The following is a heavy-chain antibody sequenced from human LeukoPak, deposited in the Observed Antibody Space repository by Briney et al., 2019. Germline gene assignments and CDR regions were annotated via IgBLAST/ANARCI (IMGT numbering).Heavy chain of an antibody. J-gene: IGHJ6*03. Sequence: SETLSLTCTVSGGSISSYYWSWIRQPPGKGLEWIGYIYTSGSTNYNPSLKSRVTISVDTSKNQFSLKLSSVTAADTAVYYCARGVDPYYYYYCMDVWGKGTTATVSS. V-gene: IGHV4-4*09. CDR1: GGSISSYY. CDR3: ARGVDPYYYYYCMDV. CDR2: IYTSGST. D-gene: IGHD2-8*01.